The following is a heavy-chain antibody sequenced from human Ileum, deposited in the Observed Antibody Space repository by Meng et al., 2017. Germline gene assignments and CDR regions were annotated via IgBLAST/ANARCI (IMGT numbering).Heavy chain of an antibody. J-gene: IGHJ5*02. Sequence: LEDVRPGIGTLSETLSLSCIVSVDSTSNSYWSWIRQAAVKGLEWIGRIHSSGSTNYNPSLMTRVTMSIDMSKSHFSLKLSSVTAADAAIYFCARAEFCVGGTCYSNYFDTWGRGTLVTVSS. V-gene: IGHV4-4*07. CDR1: VDSTSNSY. CDR2: IHSSGST. D-gene: IGHD2-15*01. CDR3: ARAEFCVGGTCYSNYFDT.